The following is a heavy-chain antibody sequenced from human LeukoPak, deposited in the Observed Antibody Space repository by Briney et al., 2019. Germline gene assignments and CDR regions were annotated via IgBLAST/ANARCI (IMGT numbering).Heavy chain of an antibody. CDR2: ISGSGGST. J-gene: IGHJ4*02. CDR3: AKAHMITGTLHFDY. D-gene: IGHD1-20*01. CDR1: GFTFSSYA. Sequence: GGSLRLSCAAPGFTFSSYAMHWVRQAPGKGLEWVSAISGSGGSTYYADSVKGRFTISRDNSKNTLYLQMNSLRAEDTAVYYCAKAHMITGTLHFDYWGQGTLVTVSS. V-gene: IGHV3-23*01.